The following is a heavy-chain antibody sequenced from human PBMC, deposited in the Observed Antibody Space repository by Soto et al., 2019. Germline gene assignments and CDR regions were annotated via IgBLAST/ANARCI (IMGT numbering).Heavy chain of an antibody. CDR3: AAGYGDYGDYDAFDI. CDR1: GYTFTSYG. V-gene: IGHV1-18*01. CDR2: ISAYNGNT. J-gene: IGHJ3*02. Sequence: ASVKVSCKASGYTFTSYGISWVRQAPGQGLEWMGWISAYNGNTNYAQKLQGRVTITRDMSTSTAYMELSSLRSEDTAVYYCAAGYGDYGDYDAFDIWGQGTTVTVSS. D-gene: IGHD4-17*01.